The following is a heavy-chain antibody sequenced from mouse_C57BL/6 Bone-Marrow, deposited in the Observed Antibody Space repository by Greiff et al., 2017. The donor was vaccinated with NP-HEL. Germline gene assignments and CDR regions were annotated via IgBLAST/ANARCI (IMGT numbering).Heavy chain of an antibody. CDR2: IYPRSGNT. Sequence: QVQLQQSGAELARPGASVKLSCKASGYTFTSYGISWVKQRTGQGLEWIGEIYPRSGNTYYNEKFKGKAPLTADKSSSTAYMELRSLTSEDSAVYFCANYYGSSYGYFDGWGTGTTVTVSS. CDR1: GYTFTSYG. CDR3: ANYYGSSYGYFDG. V-gene: IGHV1-81*01. D-gene: IGHD1-1*01. J-gene: IGHJ1*03.